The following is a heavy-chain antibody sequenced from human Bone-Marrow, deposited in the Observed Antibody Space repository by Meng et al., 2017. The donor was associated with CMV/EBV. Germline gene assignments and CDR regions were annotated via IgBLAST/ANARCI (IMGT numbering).Heavy chain of an antibody. D-gene: IGHD3-22*01. CDR3: AKEEKLGYYDSIDAFDI. Sequence: LSLTCAASGFTFSSYEMNWVRQAPGKGLEWVSYISSSGSTIYYADSVKGRFTISRDNSKNTLYLQMNSLRAEDTAVYYCAKEEKLGYYDSIDAFDIWGQGTMVTVSS. V-gene: IGHV3-48*03. CDR2: ISSSGSTI. J-gene: IGHJ3*02. CDR1: GFTFSSYE.